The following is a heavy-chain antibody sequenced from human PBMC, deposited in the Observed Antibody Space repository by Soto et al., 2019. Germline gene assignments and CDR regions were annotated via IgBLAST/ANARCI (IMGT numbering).Heavy chain of an antibody. V-gene: IGHV3-7*03. J-gene: IGHJ4*02. D-gene: IGHD3-3*01. Sequence: EVQLVESGGGLVQPGGSLRLSCAVSGFSFGNYWMSWVRQAPGKGLEWLASIKEDGSERYYLDSVKGRFTISRDNAKDSLSLQMNSLRGEDTAFYYCARDVGPVTIFGEALSGYFDFWGQATLVTVSS. CDR3: ARDVGPVTIFGEALSGYFDF. CDR2: IKEDGSER. CDR1: GFSFGNYW.